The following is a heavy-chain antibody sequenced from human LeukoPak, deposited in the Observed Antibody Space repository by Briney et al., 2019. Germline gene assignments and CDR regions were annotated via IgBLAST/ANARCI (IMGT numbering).Heavy chain of an antibody. CDR1: GYTFTSYY. J-gene: IGHJ4*02. CDR3: ARDLEPFYGGKGEDY. D-gene: IGHD4-23*01. CDR2: INPSGGST. V-gene: IGHV1-46*03. Sequence: ASVKVSCKASGYTFTSYYMHWVRQAPGQGLELRGIINPSGGSTSYAQKFQGRVTMTRDTSTSTVYMELSSLRSEDTAVYYCARDLEPFYGGKGEDYWGQGTLVTVSS.